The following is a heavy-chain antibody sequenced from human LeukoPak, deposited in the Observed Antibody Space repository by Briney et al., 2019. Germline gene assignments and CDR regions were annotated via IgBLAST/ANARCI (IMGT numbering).Heavy chain of an antibody. CDR3: ARQVYCTSIPCYTAAFDI. Sequence: ASVKVSCKASVYTFTAYYMHWVRQSPGQGLEWMGWINPNSDDTIYAQKFQGRVTMTRDTSITTAFMELSRLRSDNTALYYCARQVYCTSIPCYTAAFDIWGQGTMVTVSS. CDR1: VYTFTAYY. CDR2: INPNSDDT. J-gene: IGHJ3*02. V-gene: IGHV1-2*02. D-gene: IGHD2-2*02.